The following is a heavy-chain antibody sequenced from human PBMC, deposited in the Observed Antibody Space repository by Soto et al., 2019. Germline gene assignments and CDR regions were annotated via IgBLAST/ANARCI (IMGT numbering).Heavy chain of an antibody. J-gene: IGHJ4*02. CDR2: TYYRSRWYN. Sequence: QVQLQQSGPGLVKPSQTLSLTCAISGDSVSDNTAAWNWIRQSPSRGLEWLGRTYYRSRWYNDYAISVRSRIIINPDTSKNQFSLQLNSVTPEDTAVYYCARDGGIALTPFDFWGQGSLVTVSS. D-gene: IGHD2-15*01. CDR1: GDSVSDNTAA. CDR3: ARDGGIALTPFDF. V-gene: IGHV6-1*01.